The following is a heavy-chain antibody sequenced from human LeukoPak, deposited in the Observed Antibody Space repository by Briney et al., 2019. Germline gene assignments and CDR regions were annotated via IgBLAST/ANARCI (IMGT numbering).Heavy chain of an antibody. D-gene: IGHD3-22*01. CDR2: IWYDGSNK. V-gene: IGHV3-33*06. CDR1: GFTFSSYG. J-gene: IGHJ4*02. CDR3: AKDTGYYYDSSGMDY. Sequence: GGSLRLSCAASGFTFSSYGMHWVRQAPGKGLEWVAVIWYDGSNKYYADSVKGRFTISGDNSKNTLYLQMNSLRAEDTAVYYCAKDTGYYYDSSGMDYWGQGTLVTVSS.